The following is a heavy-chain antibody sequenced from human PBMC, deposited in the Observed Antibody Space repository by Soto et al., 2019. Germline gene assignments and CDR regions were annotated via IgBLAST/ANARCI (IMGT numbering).Heavy chain of an antibody. Sequence: ASVKVSCKASGYTFTGYYMHWVRQAPGQGLEWMGWINPNSGGTNYAQKFQGRVTMTRDTSISTAYMELSRLRSDDTAVYYCAREVWVNYYDSSGYYYEGAFDIWGQGTMVTVSS. V-gene: IGHV1-2*02. CDR1: GYTFTGYY. J-gene: IGHJ3*02. CDR3: AREVWVNYYDSSGYYYEGAFDI. D-gene: IGHD3-22*01. CDR2: INPNSGGT.